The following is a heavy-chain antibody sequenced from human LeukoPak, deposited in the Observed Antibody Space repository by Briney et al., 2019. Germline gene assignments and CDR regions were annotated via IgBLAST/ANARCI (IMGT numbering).Heavy chain of an antibody. CDR2: IYYSGST. CDR3: ARDQIVVVPAAIGGGYYYYGMDV. J-gene: IGHJ6*02. Sequence: PSETLSLTCSVSGGSISSGGYYWSWIRQHPGKGLEWIGYIYYSGSTYYNPSLKSRVTISVDTSKNQFSLKLSSVTAADTAVYYCARDQIVVVPAAIGGGYYYYGMDVWGQGTTVTVSS. V-gene: IGHV4-31*03. D-gene: IGHD2-2*02. CDR1: GGSISSGGYY.